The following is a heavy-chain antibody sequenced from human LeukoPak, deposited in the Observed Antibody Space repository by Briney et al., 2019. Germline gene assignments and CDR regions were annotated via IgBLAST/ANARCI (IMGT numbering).Heavy chain of an antibody. Sequence: SETLSPTCTVSGDSISRSTYYWAWIRQPPGKGLEWIGSVYYGRSPYFNPSLESRATISVDTSKNHFSLKMSSVTAADTAVYYCARSSGTGTFSYWGQGTLVTVSS. CDR1: GDSISRSTYY. J-gene: IGHJ4*02. CDR2: VYYGRSP. CDR3: ARSSGTGTFSY. D-gene: IGHD6-25*01. V-gene: IGHV4-39*02.